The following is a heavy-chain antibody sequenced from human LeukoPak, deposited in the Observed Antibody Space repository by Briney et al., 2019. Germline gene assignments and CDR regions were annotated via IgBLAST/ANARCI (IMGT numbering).Heavy chain of an antibody. CDR2: IYYSGST. CDR3: ARHSRYGDFDY. J-gene: IGHJ4*02. CDR1: GRSIRTYY. V-gene: IGHV4-59*08. D-gene: IGHD4-17*01. Sequence: PSETLSLTCTVSGRSIRTYYWSWIRQPPGKGLEWIAYIYYSGSTSYNPSLKTRVTISVDITKSQFSRKLSSVTAADTAVYYCARHSRYGDFDYWGQGTLLTVSS.